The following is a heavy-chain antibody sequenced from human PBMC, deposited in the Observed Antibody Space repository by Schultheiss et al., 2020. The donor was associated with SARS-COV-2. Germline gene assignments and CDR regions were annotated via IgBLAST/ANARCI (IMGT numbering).Heavy chain of an antibody. Sequence: GESLKISCAASGFTFSSYAMHWVRQAPGKGLVWVSRINSDGSSTSYADSVKGRFTISRDNAKNTLYLQMNSLRAEDTAVYYCARGLLYGMDVWGQGTTVTVSS. CDR2: INSDGSST. CDR3: ARGLLYGMDV. CDR1: GFTFSSYA. D-gene: IGHD5-18*01. V-gene: IGHV3-74*01. J-gene: IGHJ6*02.